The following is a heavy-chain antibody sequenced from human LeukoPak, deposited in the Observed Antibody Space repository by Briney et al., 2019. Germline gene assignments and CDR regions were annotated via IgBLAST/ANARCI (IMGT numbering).Heavy chain of an antibody. CDR3: ARVNRVTAIQELDY. CDR2: ISSSGSTI. J-gene: IGHJ4*02. D-gene: IGHD2-21*02. Sequence: GRSLRLSRAASGFTFSDYDMTWIRPAPGKGLEWVSCISSSGSTIFYADSVKGRFTISRDNAKSSLFLQMNSLRAEDTAVYYCARVNRVTAIQELDYWGQGTLVTVSS. CDR1: GFTFSDYD. V-gene: IGHV3-11*01.